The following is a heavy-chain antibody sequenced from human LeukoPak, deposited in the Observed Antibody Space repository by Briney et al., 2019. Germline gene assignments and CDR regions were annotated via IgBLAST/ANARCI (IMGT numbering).Heavy chain of an antibody. J-gene: IGHJ4*02. Sequence: PGGSLRLSCAASGFTFTSYGLHWVRQAPGKGLEWVAFIRYDGSNKYYADSVKGRFTISRDNSKNTLYLQMNSLRAEDTAVYYCARDLGGSGSPKDYWGQGTLVTVSS. CDR1: GFTFTSYG. V-gene: IGHV3-30*02. CDR3: ARDLGGSGSPKDY. D-gene: IGHD3-10*01. CDR2: IRYDGSNK.